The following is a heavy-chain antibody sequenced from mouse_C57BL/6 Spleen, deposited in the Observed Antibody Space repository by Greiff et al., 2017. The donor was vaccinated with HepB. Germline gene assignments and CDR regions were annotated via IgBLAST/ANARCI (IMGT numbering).Heavy chain of an antibody. CDR1: GFTFNTYA. V-gene: IGHV10-3*01. CDR3: VRNSWDY. J-gene: IGHJ2*01. Sequence: EVKLVESGGGLVQPKGSLKLSCAASGFTFNTYAMHWVRQAPGKGLEWVARIRSKRSNYATYYADSVKDRFTISRDDSQSMLYLQMNNLKTEDTAMYYCVRNSWDYWGQGTTLTVSS. CDR2: IRSKRSNYAT.